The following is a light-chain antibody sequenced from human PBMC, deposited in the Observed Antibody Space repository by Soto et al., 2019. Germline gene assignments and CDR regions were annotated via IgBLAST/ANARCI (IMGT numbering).Light chain of an antibody. CDR2: AVN. CDR3: FSYTTRSTRV. CDR1: SSDIGGYNS. Sequence: QSVLTQHASVSGSPGQSITISCTGASSDIGGYNSVSWYQQHPGKAPKLVIYAVNNRPSGVSDRFSGSKSGNSASLTIARLQAEDEADYYCFSYTTRSTRVFGTGTKVTVL. J-gene: IGLJ1*01. V-gene: IGLV2-14*01.